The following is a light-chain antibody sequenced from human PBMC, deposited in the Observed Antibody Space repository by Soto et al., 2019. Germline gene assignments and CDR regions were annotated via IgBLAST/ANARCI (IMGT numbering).Light chain of an antibody. Sequence: QSVLTQPASVSGSPGQSITISCTRTSSDVGAYNFVSWYQHHPGRAPKLIIYEVTIRPSGVSNRFSGSKSGNTASLTISGLQAEDEADYYCSSYTTSAPYVFGSGTKV. V-gene: IGLV2-14*01. CDR1: SSDVGAYNF. J-gene: IGLJ1*01. CDR3: SSYTTSAPYV. CDR2: EVT.